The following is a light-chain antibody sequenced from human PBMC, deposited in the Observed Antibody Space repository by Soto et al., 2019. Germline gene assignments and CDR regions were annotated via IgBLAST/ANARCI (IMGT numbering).Light chain of an antibody. CDR1: QDVSSK. CDR3: QQRSNWLPGIT. V-gene: IGKV3-11*01. J-gene: IGKJ5*01. CDR2: DAS. Sequence: EIVLTQSPATLSVSPGERVTLSCRTSQDVSSKLAWYQQKAGQAPSLLIYDASTRATGTPARFSGSGSGTDFTLTISSLEPEDFAVYYCQQRSNWLPGITFGQGTRLEIK.